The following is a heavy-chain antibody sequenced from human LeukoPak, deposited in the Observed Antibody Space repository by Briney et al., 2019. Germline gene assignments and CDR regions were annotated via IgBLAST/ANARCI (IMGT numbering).Heavy chain of an antibody. D-gene: IGHD3-3*01. Sequence: PSETLSLTCTVSGGSISSGGYYWSWIRQPPGKGLEWIGYIYHSGSTYYNPSLKSRVTISVDRSKNQFSLKLSSVTAADTAVYYCARGYYDFWSGYFPYYYYGMDVWGQGTTVTVSS. V-gene: IGHV4-30-2*01. J-gene: IGHJ6*02. CDR2: IYHSGST. CDR3: ARGYYDFWSGYFPYYYYGMDV. CDR1: GGSISSGGYY.